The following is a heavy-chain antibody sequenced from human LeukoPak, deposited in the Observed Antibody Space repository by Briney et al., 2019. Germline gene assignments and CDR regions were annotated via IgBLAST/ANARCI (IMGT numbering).Heavy chain of an antibody. V-gene: IGHV1-69*04. CDR1: GGTFSSYA. D-gene: IGHD2-15*01. CDR2: IIPIFGIA. CDR3: ARDLGDGGSCCLWYYGMDV. Sequence: SVKVSCKASGGTFSSYAISWVRQAPGQGLERMGRIIPIFGIANYAQKFQGRVTITADKSTSTAYMELSSLRSEDTAVYYCARDLGDGGSCCLWYYGMDVWGQGTTVTVSS. J-gene: IGHJ6*02.